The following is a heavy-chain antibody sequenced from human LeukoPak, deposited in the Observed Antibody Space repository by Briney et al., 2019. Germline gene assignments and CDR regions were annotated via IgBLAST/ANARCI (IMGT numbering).Heavy chain of an antibody. D-gene: IGHD5-12*01. V-gene: IGHV4-39*07. J-gene: IGHJ3*02. Sequence: SETLSLTCTVSGGSISSSSYYWGWIRQPPGKGLEWIGRIYTSGRTNYNPSLKSRVTISVDTSKTQFSLKLTSVTAADTAVYYCAKMSGYDRAVDIWGQGTMVTVSS. CDR2: IYTSGRT. CDR1: GGSISSSSYY. CDR3: AKMSGYDRAVDI.